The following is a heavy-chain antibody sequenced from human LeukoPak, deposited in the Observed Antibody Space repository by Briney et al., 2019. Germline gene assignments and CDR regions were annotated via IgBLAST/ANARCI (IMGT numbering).Heavy chain of an antibody. V-gene: IGHV1-46*01. Sequence: ASVKVSCKASGYTFTSYYMHWVRQAPGQGLEWIGIINPSGGSTSYAQKFQGRVTMTRDTSTSTVYMELSSLRSEDTAVYYCARDWGDYGDYEDEVSRDYWGQGTLVTVSS. CDR3: ARDWGDYGDYEDEVSRDY. CDR1: GYTFTSYY. J-gene: IGHJ4*02. D-gene: IGHD4-17*01. CDR2: INPSGGST.